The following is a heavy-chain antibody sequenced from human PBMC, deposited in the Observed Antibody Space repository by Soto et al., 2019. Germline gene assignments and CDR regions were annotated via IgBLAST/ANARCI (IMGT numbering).Heavy chain of an antibody. CDR1: GFTLSNYA. Sequence: GGSLIISSAASGFTLSNYAISWVLKATGKGLEWGSVISGSGGSTYYADSVKGRFTISRDNSKNTLYLQMNSLRADDTAVYYCAKGGEYYDLLTGYTRDNHYFDYWGQGSQVTVSS. J-gene: IGHJ4*02. D-gene: IGHD3-9*01. CDR2: ISGSGGST. V-gene: IGHV3-23*01. CDR3: AKGGEYYDLLTGYTRDNHYFDY.